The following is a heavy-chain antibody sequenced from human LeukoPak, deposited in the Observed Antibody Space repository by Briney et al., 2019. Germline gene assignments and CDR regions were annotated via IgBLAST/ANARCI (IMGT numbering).Heavy chain of an antibody. CDR3: ARTGGDNWFSALFDY. D-gene: IGHD4-23*01. V-gene: IGHV3-30*04. CDR1: GFTFSKYS. CDR2: ISYDGSNK. Sequence: PGRSLGLSCAASGFTFSKYSMHWVRQAPGKGLEWVGIISYDGSNKKYADSVTGRFTISRDNSKNSLSLQMNSLRGEDTAVYYCARTGGDNWFSALFDYWGQGTLVTVSS. J-gene: IGHJ4*02.